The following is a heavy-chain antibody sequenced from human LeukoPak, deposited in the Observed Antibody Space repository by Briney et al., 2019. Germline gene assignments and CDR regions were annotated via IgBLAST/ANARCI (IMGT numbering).Heavy chain of an antibody. J-gene: IGHJ3*01. Sequence: SETLSLTCTVSGGSISSSSYYWGWIRQPPGKGLEWIGSIYYSGSTYYNPSLKSRVTISVDTSKNQFSLKLSSVTAADTAVYYCVRDLTMVRGAXGXXWGQXTMVT. D-gene: IGHD3-10*01. V-gene: IGHV4-39*07. CDR1: GGSISSSSYY. CDR3: VRDLTMVRGAXGXX. CDR2: IYYSGST.